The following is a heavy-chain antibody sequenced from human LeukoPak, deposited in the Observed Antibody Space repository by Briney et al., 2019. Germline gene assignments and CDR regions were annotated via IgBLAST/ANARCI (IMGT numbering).Heavy chain of an antibody. V-gene: IGHV3-53*01. CDR3: AREGNYYDMDV. Sequence: PGGSLRLSCAASGFTVSSNYMSWVSQAPGKGLEWVSVIFSGGTTYYADSVKGRFTISRDNSKNTLYLQMNSLRAEDTAVYYCAREGNYYDMDVWGQGTTVTVSS. CDR2: IFSGGTT. J-gene: IGHJ6*02. CDR1: GFTVSSNY.